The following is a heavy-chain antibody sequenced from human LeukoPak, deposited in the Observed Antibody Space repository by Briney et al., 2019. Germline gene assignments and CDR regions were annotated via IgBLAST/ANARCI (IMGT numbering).Heavy chain of an antibody. J-gene: IGHJ4*02. D-gene: IGHD3-22*01. CDR2: INPNSGGT. CDR1: GYTFTGYY. Sequence: ASVKVSCKASGYTFTGYYMHWVRRAPGQGLEWMGWINPNSGGTNYAQKFQGRVTMTRDTSISTAYMELSRLRSDDTAVYYCATADDSSGYYPFDYWGQGTLVTVSS. V-gene: IGHV1-2*02. CDR3: ATADDSSGYYPFDY.